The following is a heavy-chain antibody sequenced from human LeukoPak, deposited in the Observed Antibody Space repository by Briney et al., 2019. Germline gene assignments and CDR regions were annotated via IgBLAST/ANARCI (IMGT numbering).Heavy chain of an antibody. D-gene: IGHD3-10*01. Sequence: SETLSLTCTVSGGSIRSSSYYWGWIRQPPGKGLEWIGSIYYSGSTYYNPSLKSRVTISVDTSKNQFSLKLSSVTAADTAVYYCGRSKKLLWFGEAIGDWGQGTLVTVSS. J-gene: IGHJ4*02. V-gene: IGHV4-39*01. CDR2: IYYSGST. CDR1: GGSIRSSSYY. CDR3: GRSKKLLWFGEAIGD.